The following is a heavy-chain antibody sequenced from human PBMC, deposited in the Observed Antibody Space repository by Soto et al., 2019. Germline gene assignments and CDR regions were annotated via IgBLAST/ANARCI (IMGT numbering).Heavy chain of an antibody. Sequence: EVQLVESGGGLVQPGRSLRLSCAASGFTFDDYAMHWVRQAPGKGLEWVSGISWNSGSIGYADSVKGRFTISRDNAKNSLYLQMNSLRAEDTALYYCAKDRVAAAFERIAFDIWGQGTMVTVSS. CDR2: ISWNSGSI. J-gene: IGHJ3*02. CDR3: AKDRVAAAFERIAFDI. D-gene: IGHD2-2*01. CDR1: GFTFDDYA. V-gene: IGHV3-9*01.